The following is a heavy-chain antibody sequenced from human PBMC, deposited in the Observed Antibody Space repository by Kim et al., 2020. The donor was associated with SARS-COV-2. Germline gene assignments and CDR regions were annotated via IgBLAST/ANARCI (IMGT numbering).Heavy chain of an antibody. D-gene: IGHD3-3*01. CDR1: GGSISSSNW. V-gene: IGHV4-4*02. CDR3: AREGARRNVERITIFGVVPPGGGMDV. CDR2: IYHSGST. J-gene: IGHJ6*02. Sequence: SETLSLICAVSGGSISSSNWWSWVRQPPGKGLEWIGDIYHSGSTNYNPSLKSRATISVDKSKNQFSLKLSSVTAADTAVYYCAREGARRNVERITIFGVVPPGGGMDVWGQGTTVTVSS.